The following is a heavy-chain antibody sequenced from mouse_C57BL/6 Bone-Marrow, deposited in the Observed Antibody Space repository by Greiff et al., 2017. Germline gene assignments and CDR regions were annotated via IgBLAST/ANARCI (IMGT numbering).Heavy chain of an antibody. D-gene: IGHD1-1*01. V-gene: IGHV5-12*01. J-gene: IGHJ3*01. Sequence: EVKLVESGGGLVQPGGSLKLSCAASGFTFSDYYMYWVRQTPEKRLEWVAYISNGGGSTYYPDTVKGRFTISRDNAKNTLYLQMSRLKSEDTAMYYCATGITTVVALFAYWGQGTLVTVSA. CDR1: GFTFSDYY. CDR3: ATGITTVVALFAY. CDR2: ISNGGGST.